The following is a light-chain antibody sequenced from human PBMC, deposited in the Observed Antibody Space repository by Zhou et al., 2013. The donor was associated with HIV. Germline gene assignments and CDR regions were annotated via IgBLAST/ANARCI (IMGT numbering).Light chain of an antibody. CDR2: DAS. Sequence: EIVLTQSPATLSLSPGERATLSCGASQSVSRYLAWYQQKPGQAPRLLIYDASNRAAGIPDRFSGSGSGTDFTLTISRLEPEDFAVYYCQQYGSSPLTFGGGTKLEIK. CDR1: QSVSRY. V-gene: IGKV3D-20*01. CDR3: QQYGSSPLT. J-gene: IGKJ4*01.